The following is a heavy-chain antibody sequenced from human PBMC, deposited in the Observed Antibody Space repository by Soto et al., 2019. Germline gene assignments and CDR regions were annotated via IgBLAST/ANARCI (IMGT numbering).Heavy chain of an antibody. Sequence: QVQLVQSGAEVKKPGSSVKVACRAPGGTFKNNGISWVRQAPGQGLEWMGGIILVFGTTKYAQSFQGRLTITADDATSTAYMELSSLRSDDTAVYFCARENGVAVGTILYYFDHWGQGTQVTVSS. D-gene: IGHD5-12*01. CDR1: GGTFKNNG. CDR2: IILVFGTT. V-gene: IGHV1-69*01. CDR3: ARENGVAVGTILYYFDH. J-gene: IGHJ4*02.